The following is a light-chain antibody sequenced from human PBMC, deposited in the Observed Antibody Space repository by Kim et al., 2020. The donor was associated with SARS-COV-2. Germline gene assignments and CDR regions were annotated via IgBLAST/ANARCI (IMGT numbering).Light chain of an antibody. Sequence: GQSITITCTRTSSDVGSYTYVSWYQQHPGKAPKLVIYAVSKRPSGVSHRFSVSKSGNPASLSISGLQAEDEADYFCSSYSTGSLYAFGTGPKVTVL. CDR2: AVS. CDR3: SSYSTGSLYA. V-gene: IGLV2-14*03. J-gene: IGLJ1*01. CDR1: SSDVGSYTY.